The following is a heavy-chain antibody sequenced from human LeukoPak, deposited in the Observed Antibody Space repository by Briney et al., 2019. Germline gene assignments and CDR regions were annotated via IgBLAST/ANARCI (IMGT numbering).Heavy chain of an antibody. CDR2: INHSGST. CDR1: GGSFSGYY. D-gene: IGHD3-16*02. CDR3: ARAAHYDYIWGSYRFHNWFDP. Sequence: PSETLSLTCAVYGGSFSGYYWSWIRQPPGKGLEWIGEINHSGSTNYNPSLRSRVTISVDTSKNQFSLKLSSATAADTAVYYCARAAHYDYIWGSYRFHNWFDPWGQGTLVTVSS. V-gene: IGHV4-34*01. J-gene: IGHJ5*02.